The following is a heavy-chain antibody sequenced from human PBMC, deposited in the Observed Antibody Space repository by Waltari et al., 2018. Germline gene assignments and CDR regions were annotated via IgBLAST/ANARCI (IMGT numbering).Heavy chain of an antibody. J-gene: IGHJ4*02. V-gene: IGHV4-38-2*01. CDR2: IYHSGRT. Sequence: QVQLQESGPGLVKPSETLSLTCAVSGYSISSGYYWGWIRQPPGKGLEWIGSIYHSGRTDYNPSLKSRVTISVDTSKNQFSLKLSSVTAADTAVYYCARHVVLHYFDYWGQGTLVTVSS. D-gene: IGHD3-16*01. CDR1: GYSISSGYY. CDR3: ARHVVLHYFDY.